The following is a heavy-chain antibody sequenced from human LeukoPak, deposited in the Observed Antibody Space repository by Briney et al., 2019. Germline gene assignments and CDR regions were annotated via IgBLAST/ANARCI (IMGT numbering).Heavy chain of an antibody. Sequence: SETLSLTCTVSGGSISSGGYYWSWIRQHPGKGLEWIGYTYYSGSTYYNPSLKSRVTISVDTSKNQFSLKLSSVTAADTAVYYCARVGGNTVSHYWGERPLVTVSS. D-gene: IGHD4-11*01. V-gene: IGHV4-31*03. J-gene: IGHJ4*02. CDR3: ARVGGNTVSHY. CDR2: TYYSGST. CDR1: GGSISSGGYY.